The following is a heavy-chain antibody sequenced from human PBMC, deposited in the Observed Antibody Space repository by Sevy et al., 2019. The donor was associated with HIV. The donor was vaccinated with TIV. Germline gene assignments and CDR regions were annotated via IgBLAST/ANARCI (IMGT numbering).Heavy chain of an antibody. CDR3: ATYYYDSSGYYY. V-gene: IGHV1-69*13. D-gene: IGHD3-22*01. CDR2: ILPIFGTA. J-gene: IGHJ4*02. Sequence: ASVKVSCKASGGTFSSYAISWVRQAPGQGLEWMGGILPIFGTANYAQKFQGRVTITADESTSTAYMELSSLRSEDTAVYYCATYYYDSSGYYYWGQGTLVTVSS. CDR1: GGTFSSYA.